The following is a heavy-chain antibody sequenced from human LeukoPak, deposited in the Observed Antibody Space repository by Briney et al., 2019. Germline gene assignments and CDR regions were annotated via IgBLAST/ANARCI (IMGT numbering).Heavy chain of an antibody. CDR3: ARDPVVVPAAKNYYYYYMDV. CDR2: IYTSGST. V-gene: IGHV4-4*07. CDR1: GGSISGYY. J-gene: IGHJ6*03. D-gene: IGHD2-2*01. Sequence: PSETLSLTCTVSGGSISGYYWSWIRQPAGKGLEWIGRIYTSGSTNYNPSLKSRVTISVDTSKNQFSLKLSSVTAADTAVYYCARDPVVVPAAKNYYYYYMDVWGKGTTVTVSS.